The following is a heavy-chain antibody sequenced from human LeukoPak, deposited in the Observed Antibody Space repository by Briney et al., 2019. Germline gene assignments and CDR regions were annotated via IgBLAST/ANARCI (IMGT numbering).Heavy chain of an antibody. V-gene: IGHV4-59*01. J-gene: IGHJ4*02. CDR3: TRGAGWLIDY. CDR1: DDSISDYY. Sequence: SSETLSLTWTVSDDSISDYYRGWIRQPRGKGLEWMGYFHNSGTSTYNPSLKSRVTISADTSKNQFSLKLNSLTTADTAVYYCTRGAGWLIDYWGQGILATVSS. D-gene: IGHD3-16*01. CDR2: FHNSGTS.